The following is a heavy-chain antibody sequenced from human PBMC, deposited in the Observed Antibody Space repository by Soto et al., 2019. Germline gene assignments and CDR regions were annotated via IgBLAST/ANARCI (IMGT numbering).Heavy chain of an antibody. CDR2: IYHSGST. D-gene: IGHD3-10*02. CDR1: GGSISSGGYS. J-gene: IGHJ4*02. V-gene: IGHV4-30-2*01. Sequence: SETLSLTCAVSGGSISSGGYSWSWIRQPPGKGLEWIGYIYHSGSTYYNPSLKSRVTISVDRSKNQFSLKLSSVTAADTAVYYCARGVLPPLYYFDYWGQGTLVAVSA. CDR3: ARGVLPPLYYFDY.